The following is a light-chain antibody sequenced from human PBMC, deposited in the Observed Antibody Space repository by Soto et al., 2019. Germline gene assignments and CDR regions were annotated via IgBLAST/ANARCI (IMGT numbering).Light chain of an antibody. Sequence: DLVMTQSPLSLPVTPGEPASISCRSSQSLLHSNGYTYLDWYLQKPGQSPQLLIYLGSNRASGVPDRFSGSGSGTDFTLKINRVEAEDVGVYYCMQALQTPRTFGQGTKVEIK. CDR3: MQALQTPRT. CDR2: LGS. V-gene: IGKV2-28*01. J-gene: IGKJ1*01. CDR1: QSLLHSNGYTY.